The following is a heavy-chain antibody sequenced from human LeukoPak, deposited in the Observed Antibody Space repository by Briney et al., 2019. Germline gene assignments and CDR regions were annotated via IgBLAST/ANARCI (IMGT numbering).Heavy chain of an antibody. D-gene: IGHD6-13*01. CDR1: GTSISDYY. J-gene: IGHJ5*01. V-gene: IGHV4-59*01. CDR2: IYYSGNT. Sequence: SETLSLTCTVSGTSISDYYWSWIRQAPGKGLEWIGDIYYSGNTIYNPSLKSRVTISVDTSKNQFSLKLTSVTAADTAVYYCARAAWSATSKFDSWGQGTRVTVSS. CDR3: ARAAWSATSKFDS.